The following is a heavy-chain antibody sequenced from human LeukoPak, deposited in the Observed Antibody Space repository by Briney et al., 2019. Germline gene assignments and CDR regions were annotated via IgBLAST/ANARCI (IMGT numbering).Heavy chain of an antibody. CDR1: GYTFTSYG. CDR2: ISAYNGNT. Sequence: ASVKVSCKASGYTFTSYGISWVRQAPGQGLEWMGWISAYNGNTNYAQKLQGKVTMTTDTSTSTAYMELRSLRSDDTAVYYCARDWGSDDTSAYYSNSSAEYFHHWGQGTLVTVSS. D-gene: IGHD3-22*01. CDR3: ARDWGSDDTSAYYSNSSAEYFHH. J-gene: IGHJ1*01. V-gene: IGHV1-18*01.